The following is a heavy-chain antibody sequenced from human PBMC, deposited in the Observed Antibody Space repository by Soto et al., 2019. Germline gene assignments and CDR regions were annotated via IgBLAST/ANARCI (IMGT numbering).Heavy chain of an antibody. CDR1: GFSLSTSGVG. CDR3: AHSGYSGYDPSYYYGMDV. J-gene: IGHJ6*02. D-gene: IGHD5-12*01. Sequence: QITLKESGPTLVKPTQTLTLTCTFSGFSLSTSGVGVGWIRQPPGKALEWLALIYWDDDKRYSPSLKSRLTITKDXXKXQXXLTMTNMDPVDTATYYCAHSGYSGYDPSYYYGMDVWGQGTTVTVSS. V-gene: IGHV2-5*02. CDR2: IYWDDDK.